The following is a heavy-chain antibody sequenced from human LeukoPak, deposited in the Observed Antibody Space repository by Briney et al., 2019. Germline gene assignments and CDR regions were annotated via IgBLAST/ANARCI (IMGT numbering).Heavy chain of an antibody. CDR3: ARNYTSGGIDY. D-gene: IGHD6-19*01. J-gene: IGHJ4*02. Sequence: GASVKVSCKTSGYTFTIFGLSWVRQAPGQGLEWMGWISTHNGYTIYAQKLQGRVTMTTDTSTSTAYMELRSLRSDDTAVYYCARNYTSGGIDYWGQGTLVIVSS. CDR2: ISTHNGYT. CDR1: GYTFTIFG. V-gene: IGHV1-18*01.